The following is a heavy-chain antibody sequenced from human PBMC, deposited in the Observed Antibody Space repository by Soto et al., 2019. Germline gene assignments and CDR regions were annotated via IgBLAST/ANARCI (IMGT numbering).Heavy chain of an antibody. CDR2: IWYDGSNK. CDR1: GFTFSSYG. D-gene: IGHD4-4*01. Sequence: QVQLVESGGGVVQPGRSLRLSCAASGFTFSSYGMHWVRQAPGKGLEWVAVIWYDGSNKYYADSVKGRFTISRDNSKNTLYLQMNSLRAEDTAVYYCARRSNRGLVRYGMDVWGQGTTVTVSS. V-gene: IGHV3-33*01. CDR3: ARRSNRGLVRYGMDV. J-gene: IGHJ6*02.